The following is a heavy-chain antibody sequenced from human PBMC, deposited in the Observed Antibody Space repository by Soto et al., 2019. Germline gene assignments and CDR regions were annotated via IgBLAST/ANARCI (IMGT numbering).Heavy chain of an antibody. CDR1: GGTFTSYA. J-gene: IGHJ4*02. V-gene: IGHV1-69*06. CDR2: IFPYFGTS. CDR3: ATSPIAMVTIVGGFYS. Sequence: QGQLVQSGSEVKKPGSSEKISCKASGGTFTSYAISWVRQAPGQGLELMGGIFPYFGTSNYAQKFQGRITITADTSTTTASMGLSGLRSDGTAGYYFATSPIAMVTIVGGFYSWGQGTLVTVSS. D-gene: IGHD2-21*02.